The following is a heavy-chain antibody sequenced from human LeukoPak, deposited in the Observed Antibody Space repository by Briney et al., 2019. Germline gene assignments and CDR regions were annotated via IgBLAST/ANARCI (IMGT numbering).Heavy chain of an antibody. V-gene: IGHV3-53*01. CDR2: IYSGGST. CDR1: GFTVSSNY. CDR3: AHSSGWYPYYFDY. D-gene: IGHD6-19*01. Sequence: GGSLRLSCAASGFTVSSNYMSWVRQAPGKGLEWVSVIYSGGSTYYADSVKGRLTISRDNSKNTLYLQMNSLRAEDTAVYYCAHSSGWYPYYFDYWGQGTLVTVSS. J-gene: IGHJ4*02.